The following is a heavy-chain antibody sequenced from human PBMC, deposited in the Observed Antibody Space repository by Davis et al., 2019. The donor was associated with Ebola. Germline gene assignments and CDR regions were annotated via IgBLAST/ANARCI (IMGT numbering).Heavy chain of an antibody. CDR3: ARGISGGTVTLGD. V-gene: IGHV3-7*01. CDR2: INQYGNER. Sequence: PGGSLRLSCAASGFAFTGYWMGWVRQAPGTGLEWVANINQYGNERYYVDSVKGRFTISRDSAKNSLFLQMNNLRAEDTAVYHCARGISGGTVTLGDWGQGTLVTVSS. J-gene: IGHJ1*01. CDR1: GFAFTGYW. D-gene: IGHD3-16*01.